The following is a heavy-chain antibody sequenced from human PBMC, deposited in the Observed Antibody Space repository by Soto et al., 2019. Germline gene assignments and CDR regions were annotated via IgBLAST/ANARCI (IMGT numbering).Heavy chain of an antibody. CDR2: INSDASRT. J-gene: IGHJ4*02. V-gene: IGHV3-74*01. CDR3: TRGIEVRGDY. D-gene: IGHD2-21*01. CDR1: GFTFSTYW. Sequence: EVQLVESGGGLVQPGGSLRLSCTASGFTFSTYWMHWVRQAPGKGLVWVSRINSDASRTTYVDSVKGRFTISRDNAKNTLYLQMNSLTVEDTGVYYWTRGIEVRGDYWGQGTLVTVSS.